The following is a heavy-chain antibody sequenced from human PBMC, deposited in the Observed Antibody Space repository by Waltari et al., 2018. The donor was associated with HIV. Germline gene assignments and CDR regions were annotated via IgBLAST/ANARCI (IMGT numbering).Heavy chain of an antibody. Sequence: QVVLVESGPGPIKTSETLSLTCAVSGGSITTYNWWSWVRQSPGKGLEWIGETYHSGSTNHNPSLRSRVTISIDKSKNQFSLRLTSVTAADTAIYYCARAVSGAYRTSWFDPWGQGTLVTVSS. CDR2: TYHSGST. J-gene: IGHJ5*02. CDR1: GGSITTYNW. CDR3: ARAVSGAYRTSWFDP. D-gene: IGHD1-26*01. V-gene: IGHV4-4*02.